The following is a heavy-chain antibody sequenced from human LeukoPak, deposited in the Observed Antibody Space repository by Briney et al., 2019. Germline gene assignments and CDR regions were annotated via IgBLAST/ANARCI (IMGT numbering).Heavy chain of an antibody. CDR1: GYTLTELS. V-gene: IGHV1-24*01. D-gene: IGHD5-24*01. CDR3: ACRDGYNWDY. J-gene: IGHJ4*02. CDR2: FGPEDGET. Sequence: ASVKVSCKVSGYTLTELSMHWVRQAPGKGLEWMGGFGPEDGETIYAQKFQGRVTMTEDTSTDTAYMELSSLRSEDAAVYYCACRDGYNWDYWGQGTLVTVSS.